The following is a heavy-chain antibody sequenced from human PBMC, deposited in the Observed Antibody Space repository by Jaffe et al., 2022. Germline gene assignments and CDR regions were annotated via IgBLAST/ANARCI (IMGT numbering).Heavy chain of an antibody. V-gene: IGHV3-20*01. CDR2: INWNGGST. J-gene: IGHJ6*03. Sequence: EVQLVESGGGVVRPGGSLRLSCAASGFTFDDYGMSWVRQAPGKGLEWVSGINWNGGSTGYADSVKGRFTISRDNAKNSLYLQMNSLRAEDTALYHCARGTYYDFWSGYYSYYYMDVWGKGTTVTVSS. CDR1: GFTFDDYG. D-gene: IGHD3-3*01. CDR3: ARGTYYDFWSGYYSYYYMDV.